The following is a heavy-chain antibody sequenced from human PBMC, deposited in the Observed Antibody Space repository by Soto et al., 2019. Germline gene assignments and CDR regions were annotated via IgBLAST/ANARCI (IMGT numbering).Heavy chain of an antibody. V-gene: IGHV4-31*03. CDR2: IFHSGST. CDR3: VRGGIAGHWFDP. J-gene: IGHJ5*02. CDR1: RAFINSGGFY. D-gene: IGHD2-15*01. Sequence: QVQLQESGPGLVKPTQTLSLTCSVSRAFINSGGFYYSWIRQPPGKGLEWLGYIFHSGSTLYNPSLRCRLTLSADTSRHQLSLYLTSVTAADTAVYYCVRGGIAGHWFDPWGQGILVTVSS.